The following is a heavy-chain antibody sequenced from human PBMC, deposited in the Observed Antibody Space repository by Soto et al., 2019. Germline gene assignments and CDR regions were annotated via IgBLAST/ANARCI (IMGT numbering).Heavy chain of an antibody. CDR3: ARDQVIAVPAASVLYYYGMDV. J-gene: IGHJ6*02. V-gene: IGHV1-69*01. D-gene: IGHD2-2*01. CDR1: GGTFSSYA. Sequence: QVQLVQSGAEVKKPGSSVKVSCKASGGTFSSYAISWVRQAPGQGLEWMGGIIPIFGTANYAQKFQGRVTITADESTSTAYMELSSLRSEDTAVYYCARDQVIAVPAASVLYYYGMDVWGQGTTVTVSS. CDR2: IIPIFGTA.